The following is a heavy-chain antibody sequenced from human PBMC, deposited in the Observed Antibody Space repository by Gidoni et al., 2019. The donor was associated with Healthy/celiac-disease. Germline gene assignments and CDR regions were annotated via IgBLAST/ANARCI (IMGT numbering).Heavy chain of an antibody. J-gene: IGHJ6*02. CDR2: IIPIFGTA. Sequence: QVQLVQSGAEVKKPGSSVKVSCKASGGTFSSYAIRGVRQAPGQGLEWMGGIIPIFGTANYAQKFEGRVTITADESTSTAYMELSSLRSEDTAVYDCASPGRYSAGGMDVWGQGTTVTVSS. CDR3: ASPGRYSAGGMDV. CDR1: GGTFSSYA. D-gene: IGHD5-18*01. V-gene: IGHV1-69*01.